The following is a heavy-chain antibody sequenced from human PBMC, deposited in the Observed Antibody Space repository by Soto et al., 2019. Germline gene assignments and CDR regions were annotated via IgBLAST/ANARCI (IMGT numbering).Heavy chain of an antibody. CDR1: GFTLSSYS. D-gene: IGHD2-21*01. CDR3: ASDSGDVAYWVGDCSSWGDFDY. J-gene: IGHJ4*02. V-gene: IGHV3-48*01. CDR2: ISSSSRTI. Sequence: EVQLVESGGGLVQPGGSLRLSCAASGFTLSSYSMNWVRQAPGKGLERVSYISSSSRTIYYADSVKGRFTISRDNAKHSLYLQMSSRRAEDTAVYYCASDSGDVAYWVGDCSSWGDFDYWGQGPLVTVSS.